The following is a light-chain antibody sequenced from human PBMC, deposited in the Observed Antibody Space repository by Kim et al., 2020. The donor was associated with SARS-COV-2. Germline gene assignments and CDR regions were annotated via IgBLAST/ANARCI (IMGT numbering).Light chain of an antibody. V-gene: IGLV3-1*01. CDR3: QAWDSSTHV. J-gene: IGLJ1*01. CDR2: QDS. CDR1: KLGDKY. Sequence: SVSPGQTASITCSGDKLGDKYACWYQQKPGQSPVLVIYQDSKRPSGIPERFSGSNSGNTATLTISGTQAMDEADYYCQAWDSSTHVFGTGTKVTAL.